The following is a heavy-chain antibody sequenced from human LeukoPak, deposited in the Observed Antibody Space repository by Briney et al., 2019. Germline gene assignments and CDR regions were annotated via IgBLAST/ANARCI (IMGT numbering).Heavy chain of an antibody. D-gene: IGHD6-19*01. J-gene: IGHJ4*02. CDR2: IWYDGSNK. CDR3: ARDTTVAGLFDY. V-gene: IGHV3-33*01. CDR1: GFTFSSYG. Sequence: GGSLRLSCAASGFTFSSYGMHWVRQAPGKGLEWVAVIWYDGSNKYYGDSVKGRFTISRDNSKKTLYLQMNGLRAEDTAVYYCARDTTVAGLFDYWGQGTLVTVSS.